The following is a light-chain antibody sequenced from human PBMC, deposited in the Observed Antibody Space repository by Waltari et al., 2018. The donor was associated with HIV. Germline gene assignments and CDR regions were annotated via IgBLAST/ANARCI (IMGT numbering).Light chain of an antibody. V-gene: IGKV3-20*01. CDR3: QQYGGSPIT. J-gene: IGKJ5*01. CDR2: GAS. CDR1: QSVNINY. Sequence: EIVLTQSPGTLSLSPGEKATLSCRASQSVNINYLAWYQHKPGQAPRLLIYGASSRATGIPDRFSGSWSGTDFTLTISRLEPEDSAVYYCQQYGGSPITFGQGTRLEIK.